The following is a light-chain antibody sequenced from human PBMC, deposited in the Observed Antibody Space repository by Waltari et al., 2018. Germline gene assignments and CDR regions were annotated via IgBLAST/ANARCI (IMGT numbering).Light chain of an antibody. Sequence: EIVMTQSPATLSVSPEERATLSCRASQSVSSNLAWYQQKPGQAPRLLIYGASTRATGIPARFSGSGSGTEFTLTISSLQSEDFAVYYCQQYNNSFTFGPGTKVDIK. CDR3: QQYNNSFT. J-gene: IGKJ3*01. V-gene: IGKV3-15*01. CDR2: GAS. CDR1: QSVSSN.